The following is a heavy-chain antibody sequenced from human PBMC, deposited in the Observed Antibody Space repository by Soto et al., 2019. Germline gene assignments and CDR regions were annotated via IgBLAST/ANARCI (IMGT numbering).Heavy chain of an antibody. Sequence: TLSLTCTVSGGSISSYYWSWIRQPPGKGLEWIGDIYYSGGTNYNPSLKSRVTISVDTSKNQFSLKLSSVTAADTAVYYCARVPINNGDYDYYGMDVWGQGTTVTVSS. J-gene: IGHJ6*02. CDR2: IYYSGGT. V-gene: IGHV4-59*01. D-gene: IGHD4-17*01. CDR3: ARVPINNGDYDYYGMDV. CDR1: GGSISSYY.